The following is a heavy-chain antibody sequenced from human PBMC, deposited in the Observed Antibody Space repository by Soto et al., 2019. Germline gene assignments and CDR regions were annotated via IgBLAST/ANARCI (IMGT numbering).Heavy chain of an antibody. D-gene: IGHD2-15*01. CDR3: ARQGEYCSANKCYYRHYMDV. CDR2: ISGSGDST. Sequence: GGSLRLSCAASGFTFSSYPMSWVRQAPGKGLEWVSGISGSGDSTYYADSVKGRFTISRDNSKNTLYLQMNSLRAEDTAVYNCARQGEYCSANKCYYRHYMDVWGKGTTVTVSS. V-gene: IGHV3-23*01. CDR1: GFTFSSYP. J-gene: IGHJ6*03.